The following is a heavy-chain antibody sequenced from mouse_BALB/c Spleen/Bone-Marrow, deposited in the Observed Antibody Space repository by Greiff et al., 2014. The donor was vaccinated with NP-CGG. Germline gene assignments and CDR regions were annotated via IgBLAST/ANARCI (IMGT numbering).Heavy chain of an antibody. CDR2: IYPGSGST. V-gene: IGHV1S22*01. CDR1: GYTFTSYW. Sequence: LQQSGSELVRPGASVKLSCKASGYTFTSYWMHWVKQRPGQGLEWIGNIYPGSGSTNYDEKFKNKATLTVDTSSSAAYMQLRSLTSEDSAAYYCTRGDYPYFPMDYWGQGTSVTVSS. D-gene: IGHD2-4*01. CDR3: TRGDYPYFPMDY. J-gene: IGHJ4*01.